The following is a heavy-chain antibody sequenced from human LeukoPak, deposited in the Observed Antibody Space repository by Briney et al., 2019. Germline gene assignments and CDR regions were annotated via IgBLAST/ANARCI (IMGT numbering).Heavy chain of an antibody. CDR3: ARVGFYGFDP. Sequence: SETLSPTCTVSGGSISSGDYYWSWIRQPPGKGLEWIGYIYYSGSTYYNPSLKSRVTISVDTSKNQFSLKLSSVTAADTAVYYCARVGFYGFDPWGQGTLVTVSS. CDR1: GGSISSGDYY. V-gene: IGHV4-30-4*01. J-gene: IGHJ5*02. D-gene: IGHD2/OR15-2a*01. CDR2: IYYSGST.